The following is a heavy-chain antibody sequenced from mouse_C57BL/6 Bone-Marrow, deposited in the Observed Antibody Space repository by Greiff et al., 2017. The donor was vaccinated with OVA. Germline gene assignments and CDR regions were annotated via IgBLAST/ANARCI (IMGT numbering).Heavy chain of an antibody. Sequence: EVQLQQSGPVLVKPGASVKMSCKASGYTFTDYYMNWVKQSHGKSLEWIGVINPYNGGTSYNQKFKGKATLTVDKSSSTAYMELNSLTSEDSAVYYCARMVTLYYYAMDYWGQGTSVTVSS. V-gene: IGHV1-19*01. CDR2: INPYNGGT. CDR1: GYTFTDYY. J-gene: IGHJ4*01. CDR3: ARMVTLYYYAMDY. D-gene: IGHD2-3*01.